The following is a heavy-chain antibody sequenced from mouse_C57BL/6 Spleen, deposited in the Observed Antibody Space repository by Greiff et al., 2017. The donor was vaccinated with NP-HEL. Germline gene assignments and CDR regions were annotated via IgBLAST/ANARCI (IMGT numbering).Heavy chain of an antibody. CDR2: IDPSDSYT. D-gene: IGHD2-4*01. J-gene: IGHJ1*03. CDR1: GYTFTSYW. CDR3: AGREDDYDWYFDV. Sequence: VQLQQPGAELVMPGASVKLSCKASGYTFTSYWMHWVKQRPGQGLEWIGEIDPSDSYTNYNQKFKGKSTLTVDKSSSTAYMQLSSLTSEDSAVYYCAGREDDYDWYFDVWGTGTTVTVSS. V-gene: IGHV1-69*01.